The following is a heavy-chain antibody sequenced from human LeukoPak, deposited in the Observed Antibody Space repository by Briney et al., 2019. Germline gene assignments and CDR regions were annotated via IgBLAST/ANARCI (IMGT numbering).Heavy chain of an antibody. D-gene: IGHD2-15*01. CDR3: ARAVLSYCRGGSCPYFDY. CDR1: GGSISSYY. V-gene: IGHV4-59*01. CDR2: IYYSGST. Sequence: TLXXXCTVSGGSISSYYWSWIRQPPGKGLEWIGYIYYSGSTNYNPSLKSRVTISVDTSKNQFSLKLSSLTAADTAVYYCARAVLSYCRGGSCPYFDYWGQGTLVTVSS. J-gene: IGHJ4*01.